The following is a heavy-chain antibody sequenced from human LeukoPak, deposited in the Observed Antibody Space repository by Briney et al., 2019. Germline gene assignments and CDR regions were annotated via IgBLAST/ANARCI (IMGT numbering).Heavy chain of an antibody. D-gene: IGHD2-2*01. J-gene: IGHJ4*02. CDR3: ARAGYCSSTSCYEGDY. CDR2: ISAYNGNT. CDR1: GYTFTSYG. V-gene: IGHV1-18*01. Sequence: ASVKVSCKASGYTFTSYGISWVRQAPGQGLEWMGWISAYNGNTNYAQKLQGRDTMTTDTSTSTAYMELRSLRSDDTAVYYCARAGYCSSTSCYEGDYWGQGTLVTVSS.